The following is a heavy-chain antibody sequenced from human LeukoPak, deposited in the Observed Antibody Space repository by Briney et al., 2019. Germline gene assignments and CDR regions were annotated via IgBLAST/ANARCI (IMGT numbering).Heavy chain of an antibody. J-gene: IGHJ4*02. CDR3: ARDRAPFLAAAAIFDY. V-gene: IGHV4-4*07. Sequence: SETLSLTCTVSGGSISDYYWSWIRQPAGKGLEWIGRIYTSGSTNYNPSLKSRVTMSVDTSKNQFSLKLSSVTAADTAVYYCARDRAPFLAAAAIFDYWGQGTLVTVSS. D-gene: IGHD6-13*01. CDR2: IYTSGST. CDR1: GGSISDYY.